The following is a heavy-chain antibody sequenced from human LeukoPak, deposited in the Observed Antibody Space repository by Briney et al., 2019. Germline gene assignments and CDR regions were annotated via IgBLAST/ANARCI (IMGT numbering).Heavy chain of an antibody. CDR3: ARVIAAAAAVDY. CDR1: GASINSYY. Sequence: PSETLSLTCSVSGASINSYYWSWIRQPPGKGLEWIGNIYYNRSTSYHPSLKSRVTISVDTSTNQFSLKLTSVTAADTAVYYCARVIAAAAAVDYWGQGTLVTVSS. J-gene: IGHJ4*02. CDR2: IYYNRST. D-gene: IGHD6-13*01. V-gene: IGHV4-59*01.